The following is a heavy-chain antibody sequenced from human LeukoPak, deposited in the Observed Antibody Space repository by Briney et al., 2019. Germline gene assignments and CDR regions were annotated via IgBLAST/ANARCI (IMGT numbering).Heavy chain of an antibody. Sequence: PSQTLSLTCTVSGDSISSGDFYWSWIRQHPGKGLEWIGYIYYGGSTYYNPSLKSRVTMSVDTSTNQFSLNLRSVTAADTAVYYCARAVGLESWFDPWGQGTLVTVSS. J-gene: IGHJ5*02. CDR3: ARAVGLESWFDP. CDR1: GDSISSGDFY. CDR2: IYYGGST. V-gene: IGHV4-31*03. D-gene: IGHD5-24*01.